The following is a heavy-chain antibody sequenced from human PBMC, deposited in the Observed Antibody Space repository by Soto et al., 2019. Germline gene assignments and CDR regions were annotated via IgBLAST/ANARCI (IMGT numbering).Heavy chain of an antibody. V-gene: IGHV1-58*01. CDR3: AAESPLAVAAPGYYYGMDV. Sequence: SVKVSCKASGFTFTSSAVQWVRQARGQRLEWIGWIVVGSGNTNYAQKFQERVTITRDMSTSTAYMELSSLRSEDTAVYYCAAESPLAVAAPGYYYGMDVWGQGTTVTVSS. J-gene: IGHJ6*02. D-gene: IGHD6-19*01. CDR1: GFTFTSSA. CDR2: IVVGSGNT.